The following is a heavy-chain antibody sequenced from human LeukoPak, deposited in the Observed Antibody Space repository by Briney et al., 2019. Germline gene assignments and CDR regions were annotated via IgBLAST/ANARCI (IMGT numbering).Heavy chain of an antibody. CDR1: GFTFTHYG. Sequence: PGGSLRLSCAASGFTFTHYGMNWVRQAPGKGLEWVSGLTSSGASTYYADSVKGRFTIPRDNSKNTVYLQINSLTAEDTAVYYCGRDSRWAQPDYWGQGTLVTVSS. V-gene: IGHV3-23*01. CDR3: GRDSRWAQPDY. J-gene: IGHJ4*02. CDR2: LTSSGAST. D-gene: IGHD5-24*01.